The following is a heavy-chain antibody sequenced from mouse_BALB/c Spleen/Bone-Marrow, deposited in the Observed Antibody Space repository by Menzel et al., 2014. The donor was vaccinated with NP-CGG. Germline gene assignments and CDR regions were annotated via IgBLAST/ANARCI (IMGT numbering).Heavy chain of an antibody. Sequence: QVQLKESGPELVRPGVSVKISCKGSGYAFTEYSIHWVKQCHAKSLEWIGVISTYSGNTNFNQIFKGKATMTVDKSSSTAYMELARLTSEDSAIYYRTRGGSSHWYFDVWGAGTTVTVSS. CDR2: ISTYSGNT. CDR1: GYAFTEYS. D-gene: IGHD1-1*01. J-gene: IGHJ1*01. CDR3: TRGGSSHWYFDV. V-gene: IGHV1-67*01.